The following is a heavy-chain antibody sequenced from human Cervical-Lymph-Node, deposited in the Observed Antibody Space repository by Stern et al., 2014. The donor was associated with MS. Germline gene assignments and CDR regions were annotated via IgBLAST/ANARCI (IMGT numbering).Heavy chain of an antibody. D-gene: IGHD6-19*01. CDR2: IYYSGSS. V-gene: IGHV4-59*01. J-gene: IGHJ1*01. CDR1: GGSIREYY. CDR3: ARGSGWNQFFAR. Sequence: QVQLQESGPGLVRPSETLSLTCTVSGGSIREYYWSWIRQAPGKGLEWIGYIYYSGSSSYNPSLKSRVTFSVDTSKNQLSLRLRSVNVADTAVYYCARGSGWNQFFARWGQGTLVTVSS.